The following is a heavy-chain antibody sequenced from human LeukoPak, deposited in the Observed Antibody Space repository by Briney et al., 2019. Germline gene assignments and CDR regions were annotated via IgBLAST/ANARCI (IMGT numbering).Heavy chain of an antibody. J-gene: IGHJ4*02. CDR3: AKVRGIPS. V-gene: IGHV3-23*01. CDR1: GFTFSNYA. D-gene: IGHD2-15*01. Sequence: GGSLRLSCAASGFTFSNYAMTWVRQAPGKGLEWVSAISGTSDNTYYADSVRGRFTISRDNSKNTLYLQVNSLRVEDTAVYYCAKVRGIPSWGQGTLVTVSS. CDR2: ISGTSDNT.